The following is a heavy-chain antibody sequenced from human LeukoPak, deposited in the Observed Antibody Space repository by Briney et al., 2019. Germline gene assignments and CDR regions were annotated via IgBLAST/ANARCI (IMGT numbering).Heavy chain of an antibody. D-gene: IGHD2-2*01. V-gene: IGHV4-30-2*01. J-gene: IGHJ3*02. Sequence: SETLSLTCTASGGSIRSGGYYWSRFRQPPGEGLEWIGYIYHSGSTYYNPSLKSRVTISVDRSKNQFSLKLSSVTAADTAVYYCARSLVPAAPTGDAFDIWGQGTMVTVSS. CDR2: IYHSGST. CDR3: ARSLVPAAPTGDAFDI. CDR1: GGSIRSGGYY.